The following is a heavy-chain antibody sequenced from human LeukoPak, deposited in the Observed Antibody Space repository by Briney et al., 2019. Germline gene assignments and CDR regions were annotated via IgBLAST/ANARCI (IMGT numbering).Heavy chain of an antibody. V-gene: IGHV3-30-3*01. J-gene: IGHJ4*02. CDR3: ARTNIHGGIAVSYFDY. CDR1: GFTFSSYA. CDR2: ISYDGSNK. D-gene: IGHD6-19*01. Sequence: GGSLRLSCAASGFTFSSYAVHWVRQAPGKGLEWVAVISYDGSNKYYADSVKGRFTISRDNSKNTLYLQMNSLRAEDTAVYYCARTNIHGGIAVSYFDYWGQGTLVTVSS.